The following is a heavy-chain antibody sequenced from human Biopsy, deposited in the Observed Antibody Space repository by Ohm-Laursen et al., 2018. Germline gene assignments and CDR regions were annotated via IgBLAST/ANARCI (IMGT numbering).Heavy chain of an antibody. CDR3: AKWGTSMALYHFYGMDV. CDR1: GFTFSSHA. Sequence: SLRLSCAASGFTFSSHAMSWVRQAPGKGLEWVSVITGVGGVTYYADPVKGRFTVSRDNSMNTMFLQMNSLRAQDAGTYYCAKWGTSMALYHFYGMDVRGQGTTVSVSS. V-gene: IGHV3-23*01. D-gene: IGHD5-18*01. J-gene: IGHJ6*02. CDR2: ITGVGGVT.